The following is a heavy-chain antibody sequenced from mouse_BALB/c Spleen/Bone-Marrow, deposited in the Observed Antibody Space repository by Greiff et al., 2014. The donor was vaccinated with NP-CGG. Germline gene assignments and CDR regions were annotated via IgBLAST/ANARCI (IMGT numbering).Heavy chain of an antibody. CDR2: IWADGST. J-gene: IGHJ4*01. Sequence: VQGVESGPGLVAPSQSLSISCTVSGFSLTSYGVHWVRQPPGKGLEWLGVIWADGSTNYNSALMFRLSISKDNSKSQVFLKMNSLQTDDAAMYYCARITTATGAMDYWGQGTSVTVSS. CDR1: GFSLTSYG. V-gene: IGHV2-9*02. CDR3: ARITTATGAMDY. D-gene: IGHD1-2*01.